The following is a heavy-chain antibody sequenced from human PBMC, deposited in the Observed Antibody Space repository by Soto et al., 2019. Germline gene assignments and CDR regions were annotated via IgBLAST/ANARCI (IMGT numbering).Heavy chain of an antibody. CDR3: AKGGTTTNIILDS. Sequence: VELLESGGGLVQPGGSLRLSCAASGFTSSNYAMSWVRQSPGKGLEWLSSIRGSGETTYYADSVKGRVTISRDNDKNTLYLQRNSLTAGDTAVYYCAKGGTTTNIILDSWGPGTPVTVSA. D-gene: IGHD1-1*01. CDR1: GFTSSNYA. V-gene: IGHV3-23*01. CDR2: IRGSGETT. J-gene: IGHJ4*02.